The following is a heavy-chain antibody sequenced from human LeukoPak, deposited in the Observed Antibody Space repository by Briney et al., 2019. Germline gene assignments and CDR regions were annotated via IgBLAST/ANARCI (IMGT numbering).Heavy chain of an antibody. CDR3: ARSGGSGIYYDGSLDH. J-gene: IGHJ4*02. CDR2: IYTSGST. Sequence: SETLSLTCTVSGGSITSYYWRWVRQAAGKGLEWIGRIYTSGSTNYNPSLKSRVTMSVDTSKNQFSLKMNSVTATDTAVYYCARSGGSGIYYDGSLDHWGQGTLVTVSS. CDR1: GGSITSYY. V-gene: IGHV4-4*07. D-gene: IGHD1-26*01.